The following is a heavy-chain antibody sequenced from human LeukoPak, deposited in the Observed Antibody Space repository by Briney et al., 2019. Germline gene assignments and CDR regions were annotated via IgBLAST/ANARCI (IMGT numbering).Heavy chain of an antibody. V-gene: IGHV7-4-1*02. Sequence: GASVKVSCKASGYTFTRYAMNWVRQAPGQGLEWMGWINTNTGNPRYARGFTGRFVSSLDTSVSTAYLQINSLKTGDTAVYYCATLPLDCGSYSTCDLDYWGQGTLVTVSS. CDR3: ATLPLDCGSYSTCDLDY. D-gene: IGHD2-2*01. CDR2: INTNTGNP. J-gene: IGHJ4*02. CDR1: GYTFTRYA.